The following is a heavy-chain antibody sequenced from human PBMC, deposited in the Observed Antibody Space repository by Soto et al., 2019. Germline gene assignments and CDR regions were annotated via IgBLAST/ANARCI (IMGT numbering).Heavy chain of an antibody. J-gene: IGHJ4*02. CDR3: ATYGSGSYKPTTFDY. CDR1: GGSISSGGYY. CDR2: IYYSGST. D-gene: IGHD3-10*01. Sequence: PSETLSLTCTVSGGSISSGGYYWSWIRQHPGKGLEWIGYIYYSGSTYYNPSLKSRVTISVDTSKNQFSLKLSSVTVADTAVYYCATYGSGSYKPTTFDYWGQGTLVTVSS. V-gene: IGHV4-31*03.